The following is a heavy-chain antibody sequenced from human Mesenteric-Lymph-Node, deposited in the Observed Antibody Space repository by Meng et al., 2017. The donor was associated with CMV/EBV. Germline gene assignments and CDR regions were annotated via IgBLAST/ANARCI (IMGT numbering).Heavy chain of an antibody. V-gene: IGHV4-38-2*02. CDR2: IYHSGST. CDR3: ARENTMVRGPDY. Sequence: SETLSLTCTVSGYSISSGYYWGWIRQPPGKGLEWIGSIYHSGSTYYNPSLKSRVTISVDTSKNQFSLKLSSVTAADTAVYYCARENTMVRGPDYWGQGTLVTVSS. J-gene: IGHJ4*02. D-gene: IGHD3-10*01. CDR1: GYSISSGYY.